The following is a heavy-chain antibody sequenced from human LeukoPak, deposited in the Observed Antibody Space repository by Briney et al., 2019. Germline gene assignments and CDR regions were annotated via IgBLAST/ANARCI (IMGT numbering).Heavy chain of an antibody. J-gene: IGHJ4*02. D-gene: IGHD6-13*01. CDR2: ISSSSSYI. CDR3: XRPAAGTGHXDY. Sequence: PGGSLRLSCAVSGFTFSNYAMSWVRQAPGKGLEWVSSISSSSSYIYYADPVKGRFTISRDNAKNSLYLQMNSLRAEDTAVYYCXRPAAGTGHXDYWGQXXLVTV. V-gene: IGHV3-21*01. CDR1: GFTFSNYA.